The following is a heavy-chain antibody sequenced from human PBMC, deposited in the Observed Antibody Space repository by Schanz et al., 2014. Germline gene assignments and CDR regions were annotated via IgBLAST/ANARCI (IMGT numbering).Heavy chain of an antibody. V-gene: IGHV1-18*01. D-gene: IGHD6-13*01. CDR1: GYTFTRSG. CDR3: ARDNLVSSSWYNYYGMDV. CDR2: IGGSDGNT. J-gene: IGHJ6*02. Sequence: QVQLVQSGGEVKTPGASVKVSCKASGYTFTRSGISWVRQAPGQGLEWMGWIGGSDGNTNFAQKFQGRVTMTTDTSTSTAYMELRSLRSDDTAVYYCARDNLVSSSWYNYYGMDVWGQGTTVTVSS.